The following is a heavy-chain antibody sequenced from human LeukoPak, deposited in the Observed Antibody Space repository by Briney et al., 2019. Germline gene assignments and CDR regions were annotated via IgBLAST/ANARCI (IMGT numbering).Heavy chain of an antibody. Sequence: SETLSLTCTVSGCSISSYYWSWIRQPPGKGLEWIGYIYFSGSTNYNPSLKSRVTISVDTSKNQFSLKLSSVTAADTAVYYCAREMRGQMARAFDYWGQGTLVTVSS. J-gene: IGHJ4*02. CDR3: AREMRGQMARAFDY. CDR2: IYFSGST. D-gene: IGHD5-24*01. V-gene: IGHV4-59*01. CDR1: GCSISSYY.